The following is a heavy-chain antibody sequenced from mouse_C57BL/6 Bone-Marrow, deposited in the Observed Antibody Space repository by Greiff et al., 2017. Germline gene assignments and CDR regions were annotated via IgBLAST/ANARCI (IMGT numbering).Heavy chain of an antibody. CDR3: TREDPYSNLYFDY. D-gene: IGHD2-5*01. J-gene: IGHJ2*01. Sequence: EVQRVESGEGLVKPGGSLKLSCAASGFTFSSYAMSWVRQTPEKRLEWVAYISSGGDYIYYADTVKGRFTISRDNARNTLYLQMSSLKSEDTAVYYCTREDPYSNLYFDYWGQGTTLTVSS. V-gene: IGHV5-9-1*02. CDR1: GFTFSSYA. CDR2: ISSGGDYI.